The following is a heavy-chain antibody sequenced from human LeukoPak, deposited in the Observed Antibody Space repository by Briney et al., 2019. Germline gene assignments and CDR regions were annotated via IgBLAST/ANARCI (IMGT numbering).Heavy chain of an antibody. J-gene: IGHJ4*02. D-gene: IGHD6-25*01. V-gene: IGHV1-46*01. CDR2: INLNAVTT. CDR1: GYTFTNYY. Sequence: ASVKVSCKASGYTFTNYYIHWMRQAPGQGLEWVGIINLNAVTTRYAQKFQGRITVARDTSTSTVYMELSSLRSEDTAVYFCAREGAAEAKNFDYWGQGTLVIVSS. CDR3: AREGAAEAKNFDY.